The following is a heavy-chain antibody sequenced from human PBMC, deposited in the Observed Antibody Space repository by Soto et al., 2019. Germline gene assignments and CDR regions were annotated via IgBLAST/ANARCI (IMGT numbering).Heavy chain of an antibody. D-gene: IGHD2-21*02. Sequence: SGPTLVNPTETLTLTCTVSGFSLRNSRMGVTWIRQPPGKALEWLAHIFSSDDRSYSTSLKNRLTISKDTSKNQVILTMTNMAPVDTATYFCARILRALPFDFWGQGTQVTV. CDR2: IFSSDDR. CDR3: ARILRALPFDF. CDR1: GFSLRNSRMG. J-gene: IGHJ4*02. V-gene: IGHV2-26*01.